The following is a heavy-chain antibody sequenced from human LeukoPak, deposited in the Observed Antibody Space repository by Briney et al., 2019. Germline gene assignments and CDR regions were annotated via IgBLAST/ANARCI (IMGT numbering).Heavy chain of an antibody. CDR1: GYTFTGYY. CDR3: ARDRSRLKYGDYDY. V-gene: IGHV1-2*06. J-gene: IGHJ4*02. CDR2: INPNSGGT. D-gene: IGHD4-17*01. Sequence: GASVKVSCKASGYTFTGYYMHWVRQAPGQGLERMGRINPNSGGTNYAQKFQGRVTMTRDTSISTAYMELSRLRSDDTAVYYCARDRSRLKYGDYDYWGQGTLVTVSS.